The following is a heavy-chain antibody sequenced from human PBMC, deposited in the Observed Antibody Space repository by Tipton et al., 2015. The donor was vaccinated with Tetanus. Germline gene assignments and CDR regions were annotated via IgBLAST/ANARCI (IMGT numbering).Heavy chain of an antibody. J-gene: IGHJ4*02. CDR2: MSKDGGFK. Sequence: RSLRLSCAASGFTFSNYGMHWVRQAPGKGLEWVAVMSKDGGFKHYVDSAKGRFTISRDNAKNFLYLQMNSLRPEDTALYYCAKESVAGGVANFDYWGQGSLVTVSS. CDR1: GFTFSNYG. V-gene: IGHV3-30*18. D-gene: IGHD2-15*01. CDR3: AKESVAGGVANFDY.